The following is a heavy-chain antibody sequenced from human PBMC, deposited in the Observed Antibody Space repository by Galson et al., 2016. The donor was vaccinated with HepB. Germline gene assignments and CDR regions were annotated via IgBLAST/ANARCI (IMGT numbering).Heavy chain of an antibody. CDR3: ARDEWVGPKSVDIDY. J-gene: IGHJ4*02. Sequence: SVKVSCKASGYTFSDYGFSWVRQAPGQGLEWMGWISSYNGNTYYTQKFRGRVTMTTDTSTSTAHMELRSLRSDDTAVYYCARDEWVGPKSVDIDYWGQGTRVTVSS. CDR2: ISSYNGNT. CDR1: GYTFSDYG. D-gene: IGHD3-10*01. V-gene: IGHV1-18*01.